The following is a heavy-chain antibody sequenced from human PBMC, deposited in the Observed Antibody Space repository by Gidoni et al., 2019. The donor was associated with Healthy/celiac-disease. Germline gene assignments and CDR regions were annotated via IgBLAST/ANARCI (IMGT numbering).Heavy chain of an antibody. CDR3: ARDQIQQLVEAPYYYGMDV. CDR1: GFTFSSYG. Sequence: RSLRLSCAASGFTFSSYGMHWVRQAPGKGLEWVAVIWYDGSNKYYADSVKGRFTISRDNSKNTLYLQMNSLRAEDTAVYYCARDQIQQLVEAPYYYGMDVWGQGTTVTVSS. J-gene: IGHJ6*02. D-gene: IGHD6-6*01. V-gene: IGHV3-33*01. CDR2: IWYDGSNK.